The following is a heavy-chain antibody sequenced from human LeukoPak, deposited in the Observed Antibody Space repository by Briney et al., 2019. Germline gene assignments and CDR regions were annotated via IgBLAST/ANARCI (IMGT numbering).Heavy chain of an antibody. J-gene: IGHJ4*02. CDR2: IYYSGST. Sequence: GSLRLSCAASGFTFSDYYMSWIRQPPGKGLEWMGYIYYSGSTDYNPSLKSRVTISVDLSKNQFSLKLNSVTAADTAVYYCARDRHWTNDWVFDYWGQGTLVTVSS. CDR1: GFTFSDYY. CDR3: ARDRHWTNDWVFDY. D-gene: IGHD1/OR15-1a*01. V-gene: IGHV4-59*01.